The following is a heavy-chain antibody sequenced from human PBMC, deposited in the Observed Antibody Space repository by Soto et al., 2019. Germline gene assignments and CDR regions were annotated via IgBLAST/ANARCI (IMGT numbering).Heavy chain of an antibody. J-gene: IGHJ5*02. V-gene: IGHV1-18*04. CDR2: SSTNSDYR. CDR1: GYRFTTYR. D-gene: IGHD2-8*01. Sequence: ASVKVSCKASGYRFTTYRITWVRQAPGRGLEWMGSSSTNSDYRNYADKFQGRVTMTTDASTTTAYMELRSLTSGDTAVYFCAREDGYCTTTYCSNWFAPWGQGSQVTVSS. CDR3: AREDGYCTTTYCSNWFAP.